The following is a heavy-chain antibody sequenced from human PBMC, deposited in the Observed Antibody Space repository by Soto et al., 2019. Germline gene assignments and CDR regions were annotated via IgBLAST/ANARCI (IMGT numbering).Heavy chain of an antibody. V-gene: IGHV3-48*02. D-gene: IGHD3-3*01. J-gene: IGHJ6*02. Sequence: HPGGSLRLSCAASGSTFGTYGMNWVRQAPGKGLEGIAYINRDSDIIMYADSVKGRFTISRANAKNSLFLQMNSLTDEDTAVYYCARLYYDYVWGQGTTVTVSS. CDR3: ARLYYDYV. CDR1: GSTFGTYG. CDR2: INRDSDII.